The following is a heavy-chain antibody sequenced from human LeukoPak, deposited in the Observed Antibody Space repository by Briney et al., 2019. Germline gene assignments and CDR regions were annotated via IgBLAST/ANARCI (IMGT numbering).Heavy chain of an antibody. Sequence: PSETLSLTCAVSGGSIRGGPYHWSWIRQHPGKGLEWIGYIHYSGTTYYNPSLKSRVTISVDTSNNQFSLKLSSVSAAHTAVYYCARVDCSTTCYYFDDWGRGTLVTVSS. V-gene: IGHV4-31*11. D-gene: IGHD2-2*01. CDR2: IHYSGTT. J-gene: IGHJ4*02. CDR3: ARVDCSTTCYYFDD. CDR1: GGSIRGGPYH.